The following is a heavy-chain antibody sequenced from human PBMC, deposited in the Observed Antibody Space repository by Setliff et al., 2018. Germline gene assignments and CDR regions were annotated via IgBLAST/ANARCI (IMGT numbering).Heavy chain of an antibody. V-gene: IGHV3-23*01. CDR2: VDQGGNT. CDR1: GLTFGAYT. D-gene: IGHD2-8*01. Sequence: GESLKISCVASGLTFGAYTLTWIRQAPGKGLEFVSGVDQGGNTYYGDSVKGRFTISRDNSQNTVYLQMTNLRVEDTAIYYCAKDRVPDGKWDFDSSGPGILVTVSS. CDR3: AKDRVPDGKWDFDS. J-gene: IGHJ4*02.